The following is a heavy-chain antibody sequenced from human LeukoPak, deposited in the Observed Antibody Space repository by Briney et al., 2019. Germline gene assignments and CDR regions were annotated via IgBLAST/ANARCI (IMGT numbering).Heavy chain of an antibody. J-gene: IGHJ6*02. CDR3: ARDPTPRNIVVVPAAINYYYYGMDV. V-gene: IGHV4-59*12. D-gene: IGHD2-2*01. CDR1: GGSISSYY. Sequence: SETLSLTCTVSGGSISSYYWSWIRQPPGKGLEWTGYIYCSGSTNYNPSLKSRVTISVDTSKNQFSLKLSSVTAADTAVYYCARDPTPRNIVVVPAAINYYYYGMDVWGQGTTVTVSS. CDR2: IYCSGST.